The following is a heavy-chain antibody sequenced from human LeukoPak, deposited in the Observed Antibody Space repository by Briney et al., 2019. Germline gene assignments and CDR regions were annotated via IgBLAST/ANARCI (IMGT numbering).Heavy chain of an antibody. J-gene: IGHJ3*02. V-gene: IGHV4-59*01. CDR1: GGSISSYY. Sequence: SETLSLTCTVSGGSISSYYWSWIRQPPGKGLEWIGYIYYSGSTSYNPSLKSRVTISVDTSKNQFSLKLSSVTAADTAVYYCAREAEYYDILTGYYVRAFDIWGQGTMVTVSS. CDR3: AREAEYYDILTGYYVRAFDI. D-gene: IGHD3-9*01. CDR2: IYYSGST.